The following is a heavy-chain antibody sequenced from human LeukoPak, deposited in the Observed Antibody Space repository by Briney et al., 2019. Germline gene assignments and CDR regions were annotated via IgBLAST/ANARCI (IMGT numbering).Heavy chain of an antibody. Sequence: GSLRLSCAASGIIFSDYYMGWIRQAPGKGLEWLAYISGSGHDINYADSVRGRFIISRDNAKNSLFLQMSNLRAEDSAVYYCAGGPQIREADYWGQGTLVTVSS. V-gene: IGHV3-11*04. CDR3: AGGPQIREADY. J-gene: IGHJ4*02. D-gene: IGHD3-10*01. CDR2: ISGSGHDI. CDR1: GIIFSDYY.